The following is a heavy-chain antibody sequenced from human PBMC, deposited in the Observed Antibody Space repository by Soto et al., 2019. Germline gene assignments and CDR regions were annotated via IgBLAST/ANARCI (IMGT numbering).Heavy chain of an antibody. CDR3: ASDPSTAMATYGMDV. CDR2: IDPSDSYT. V-gene: IGHV5-10-1*03. CDR1: GYSFTSYW. Sequence: EVQLVQSGAEVKKPGESLRISCKGSGYSFTSYWISWVRQMPGKGLEWMGRIDPSDSYTNYSPSFQGHVTISADKSISTAYLQWSSLKASDTAMYYCASDPSTAMATYGMDVWGQGTTVTVSS. D-gene: IGHD5-18*01. J-gene: IGHJ6*02.